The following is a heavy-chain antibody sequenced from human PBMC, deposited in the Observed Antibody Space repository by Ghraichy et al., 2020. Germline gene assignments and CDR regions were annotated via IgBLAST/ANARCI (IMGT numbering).Heavy chain of an antibody. CDR3: TRAPSSDNYLDH. CDR2: MSSSGATT. J-gene: IGHJ4*02. V-gene: IGHV3-11*01. D-gene: IGHD6-19*01. Sequence: GESLNISCSASGFAFTNYYMAWIRQAPGKGLEWISYMSSSGATTYYADSVRGRFTTSRDNARASLYLQMSGLRVEDTSIYFCTRAPSSDNYLDHWGRGTLVTVSS. CDR1: GFAFTNYY.